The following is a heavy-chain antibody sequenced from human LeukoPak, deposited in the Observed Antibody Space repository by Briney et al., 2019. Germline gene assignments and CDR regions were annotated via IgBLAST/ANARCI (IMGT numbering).Heavy chain of an antibody. CDR2: TSRGGSDI. CDR3: VRARLIRLENFFDY. Sequence: PGGSLRLSCATSGFTFNNHEMNWVRQAPGKGLEWVAYTSRGGSDISYADSVKGRFTIPTDNANSSLYLQMNSLRAEDTAVYFCVRARLIRLENFFDYWGQGTLVTVSS. D-gene: IGHD2-21*02. V-gene: IGHV3-48*03. CDR1: GFTFNNHE. J-gene: IGHJ4*02.